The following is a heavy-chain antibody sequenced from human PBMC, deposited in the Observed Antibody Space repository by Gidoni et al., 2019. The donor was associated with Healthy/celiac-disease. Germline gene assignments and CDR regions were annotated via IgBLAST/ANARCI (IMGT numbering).Heavy chain of an antibody. CDR2: IYYSGST. CDR3: ARDRSSSSWGNYYYYYGMDV. Sequence: QVQLQESGPGLVKPSETLSLTCTVSGGSISSYYWSWIRQPPGKGLEWIGYIYYSGSTNYNPSLKSRVTISVDTSKNQFSLKLSSVTAADTAVYYCARDRSSSSWGNYYYYYGMDVWGQGTTVTVSS. CDR1: GGSISSYY. J-gene: IGHJ6*02. D-gene: IGHD6-13*01. V-gene: IGHV4-59*01.